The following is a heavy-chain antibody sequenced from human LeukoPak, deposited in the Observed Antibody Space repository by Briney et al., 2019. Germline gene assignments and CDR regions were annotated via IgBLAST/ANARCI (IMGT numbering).Heavy chain of an antibody. CDR1: GFTFSSYE. Sequence: GGSLRLSCVASGFTFSSYEMNWVRQAPGKGLEWVSYISSSGSTIYYADSVKGRFTISRDNAKNSLYLQMNSLRAEDTAVYYCARDRYGDYDNWGQGTLVTVSS. J-gene: IGHJ4*02. CDR3: ARDRYGDYDN. V-gene: IGHV3-48*03. CDR2: ISSSGSTI. D-gene: IGHD4-17*01.